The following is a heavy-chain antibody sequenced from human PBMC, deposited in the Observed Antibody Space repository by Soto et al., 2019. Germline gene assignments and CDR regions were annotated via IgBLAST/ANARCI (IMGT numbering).Heavy chain of an antibody. J-gene: IGHJ5*02. D-gene: IGHD3-3*01. V-gene: IGHV4-31*03. CDR1: GGSISSGGYY. Sequence: SETLSLTCTVSGGSISSGGYYWSWIRQHPGKGLEWIGYIYYSGSTYYNPSLKSRVTISVDTSKNQFSLKLSSVTAADTAVYYCASVYYDFWSGLNWFDPWGQGTLVTVSS. CDR3: ASVYYDFWSGLNWFDP. CDR2: IYYSGST.